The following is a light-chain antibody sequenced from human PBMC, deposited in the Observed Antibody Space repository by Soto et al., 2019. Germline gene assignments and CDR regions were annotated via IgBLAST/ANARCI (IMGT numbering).Light chain of an antibody. J-gene: IGLJ1*01. Sequence: QSALTQPASVSGSPGQSITISCTGTSSDVDGYNYVSWYQQHPGKAPKLMIYDVSNRPSGVSNRFSGSKSGNTASLTISGLQAEDEADYYCSSYRSSSTPYVFGTGTKVTVL. CDR2: DVS. CDR3: SSYRSSSTPYV. V-gene: IGLV2-14*03. CDR1: SSDVDGYNY.